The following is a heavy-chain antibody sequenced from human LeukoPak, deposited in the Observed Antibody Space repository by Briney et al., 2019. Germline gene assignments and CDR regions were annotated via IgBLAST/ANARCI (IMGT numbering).Heavy chain of an antibody. Sequence: HPGGSLRLSCAASGFTFSSYGMHWVRQAPGKGLEWVAVIWYGGSNKYYADSVKGRFTISRDNSKNTLYLQMNSLRAEDTAVYYCAKDRLLWFGELDYWGQGTLVTVSS. J-gene: IGHJ4*02. D-gene: IGHD3-10*01. CDR2: IWYGGSNK. V-gene: IGHV3-30*02. CDR1: GFTFSSYG. CDR3: AKDRLLWFGELDY.